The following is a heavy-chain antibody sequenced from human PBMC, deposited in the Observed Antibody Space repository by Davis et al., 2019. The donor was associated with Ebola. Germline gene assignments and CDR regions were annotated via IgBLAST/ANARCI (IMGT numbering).Heavy chain of an antibody. J-gene: IGHJ4*02. Sequence: ASVKVSCKASGYTFTTYDINWVRQATGQGLEWMGIINPSGGSTSYAQKFQGRVTMTRDTSTSTVYMELSSLRSEDTAVYYCARGHCSSTSCHGGFDYWGQGTLVTVSS. CDR2: INPSGGST. V-gene: IGHV1-46*01. D-gene: IGHD2-2*01. CDR1: GYTFTTYD. CDR3: ARGHCSSTSCHGGFDY.